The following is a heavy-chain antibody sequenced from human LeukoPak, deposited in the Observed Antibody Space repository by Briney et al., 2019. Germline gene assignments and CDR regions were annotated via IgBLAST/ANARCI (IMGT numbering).Heavy chain of an antibody. CDR3: ARDLLTVTGTDY. CDR1: GFIFSNYA. CDR2: ISYHGSST. Sequence: SLRLSCAASGFIFSNYAMHCVRRAPGRGLEWVAAISYHGSSTYYADSVKGRFTICRDNSRDTLYLQMNSLGVEDTAVYYCARDLLTVTGTDYWGQGTLVTVSS. V-gene: IGHV3-30*04. D-gene: IGHD6-19*01. J-gene: IGHJ4*02.